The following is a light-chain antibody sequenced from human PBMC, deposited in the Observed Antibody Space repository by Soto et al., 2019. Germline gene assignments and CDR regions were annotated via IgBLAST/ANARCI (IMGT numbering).Light chain of an antibody. CDR2: EGG. V-gene: IGLV2-23*01. CDR3: CSYARSSTYV. J-gene: IGLJ1*01. Sequence: QSVLTQPASVSGSPGQSITISCTGTSGDVGSYNLVSWYQHHPGKAPKLMIYEGGKRPSGVSNRFSGSKSGSTASLTISGLQAEDEADYYCCSYARSSTYVFGTGTKVTVL. CDR1: SGDVGSYNL.